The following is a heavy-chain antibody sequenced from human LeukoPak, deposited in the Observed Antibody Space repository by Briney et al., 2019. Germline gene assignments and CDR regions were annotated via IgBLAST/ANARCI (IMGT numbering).Heavy chain of an antibody. CDR3: AGSDYYDSSGDY. Sequence: PGGSLRLSCAASGFTFSSYAMSWVRQAPGKGLEWVSAISGSGGSTYYADSVKGRFTISRDNSKNTLYLQMNSLRAGDTAVYYCAGSDYYDSSGDYWGQGTLVTVSS. CDR2: ISGSGGST. V-gene: IGHV3-23*01. D-gene: IGHD3-22*01. CDR1: GFTFSSYA. J-gene: IGHJ4*02.